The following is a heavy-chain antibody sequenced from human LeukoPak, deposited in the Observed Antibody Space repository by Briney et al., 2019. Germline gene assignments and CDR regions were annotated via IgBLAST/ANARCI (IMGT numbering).Heavy chain of an antibody. Sequence: GGSLRLSCAASGFTFSSYGMRWVRQAPGKGLEWVAVIWYDGSNKYYADSVKGRFTISRDNSKNTLYLQMNSLRAEDTAVYYCARSDDYGDYLDYWGQGTLVTVSS. CDR1: GFTFSSYG. CDR3: ARSDDYGDYLDY. J-gene: IGHJ4*02. V-gene: IGHV3-33*01. D-gene: IGHD4-17*01. CDR2: IWYDGSNK.